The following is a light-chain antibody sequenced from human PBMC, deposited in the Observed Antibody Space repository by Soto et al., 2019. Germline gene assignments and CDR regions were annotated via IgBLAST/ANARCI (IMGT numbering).Light chain of an antibody. Sequence: SYELTQPPSVSVAPGQTAMITCGGNDIGSKTVHWYQQRPGQAPVLVVYDDRYRPSGIPERFSGSNSGGTATLTISRVEAGDEADYYCQVWDRNNNDVLFGGGTKLTVL. V-gene: IGLV3-21*02. CDR2: DDR. J-gene: IGLJ3*02. CDR1: DIGSKT. CDR3: QVWDRNNNDVL.